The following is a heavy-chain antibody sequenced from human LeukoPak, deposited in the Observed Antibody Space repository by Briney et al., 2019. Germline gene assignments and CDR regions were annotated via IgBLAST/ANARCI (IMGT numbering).Heavy chain of an antibody. Sequence: GGSLRLSCAASGFTFSSYGMHWVRQAPGKGLEWVAVISYDGSNKYYADSVKGRFTISRDNSKNTLYLQMNSLRAEDTAVYYCAKEVRRAYYGSGRRLDYWGQGILVTVSS. V-gene: IGHV3-30*18. CDR1: GFTFSSYG. D-gene: IGHD3-10*01. J-gene: IGHJ4*02. CDR3: AKEVRRAYYGSGRRLDY. CDR2: ISYDGSNK.